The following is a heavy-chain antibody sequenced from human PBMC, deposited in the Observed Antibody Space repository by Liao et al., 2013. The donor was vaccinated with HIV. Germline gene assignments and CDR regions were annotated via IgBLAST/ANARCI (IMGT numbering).Heavy chain of an antibody. Sequence: QVQLQQWGAGLLKPSETLSLTCAVYGGSFSGYYWSWIRQPPGKGLEWIGEINHSGSTNYNPSLKSRVTISVDTSKNQFSLKLSSVTAADTAVYYCARGHVEMATIRGYFDYWGQGTLVTVSS. J-gene: IGHJ4*02. V-gene: IGHV4-34*01. D-gene: IGHD5-24*01. CDR3: ARGHVEMATIRGYFDY. CDR2: INHSGST. CDR1: GGSFSGYY.